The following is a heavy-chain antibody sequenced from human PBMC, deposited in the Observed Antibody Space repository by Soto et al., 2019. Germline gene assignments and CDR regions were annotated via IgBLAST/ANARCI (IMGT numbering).Heavy chain of an antibody. V-gene: IGHV3-21*04. D-gene: IGHD3-3*01. J-gene: IGHJ4*02. CDR2: INYSGRYM. CDR3: AGKGSSVMSGSDFFYY. Sequence: EVELVESGGGLVEPGGSLRLSCAASGFSFSTSDMTWVRQAPGKGLDYVSSINYSGRYMFYEGPLKGRFTISRDNAKSSLYLQMDSLRAEDTVVYYCAGKGSSVMSGSDFFYYWGQGTLVAVSA. CDR1: GFSFSTSD.